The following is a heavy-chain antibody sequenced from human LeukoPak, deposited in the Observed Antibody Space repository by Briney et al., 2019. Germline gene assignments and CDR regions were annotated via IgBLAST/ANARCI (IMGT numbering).Heavy chain of an antibody. CDR2: ISAYNGNT. V-gene: IGHV1-18*01. J-gene: IGHJ6*02. D-gene: IGHD2-2*01. CDR3: AHHALVPAAKRAYYGMDV. CDR1: GYTFTSYG. Sequence: ASVKVSCKDSGYTFTSYGISWVRQAPGQGLEWMGWISAYNGNTNYAQKLQGRVTMTTDTSTSTAYMELRSLRSDDTAVYYCAHHALVPAAKRAYYGMDVWGQGTTVTVSS.